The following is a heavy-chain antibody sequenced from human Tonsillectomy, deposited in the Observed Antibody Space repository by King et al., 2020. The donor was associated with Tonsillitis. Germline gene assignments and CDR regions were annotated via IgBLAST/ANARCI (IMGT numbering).Heavy chain of an antibody. J-gene: IGHJ4*02. Sequence: VQLQESGPGLVKPSQTLSLTCAVSGGSISSGGYSWSWIRQPPGKGLEWIGCIYYSGSTYHNPSLKSRVTISVDTSKNQFSLKLSSVTAADTAVYYCDIQYYYDSSGYSTDYWGQGTLVTVSS. V-gene: IGHV4-30-4*07. CDR1: GGSISSGGYS. CDR3: DIQYYYDSSGYSTDY. D-gene: IGHD3-22*01. CDR2: IYYSGST.